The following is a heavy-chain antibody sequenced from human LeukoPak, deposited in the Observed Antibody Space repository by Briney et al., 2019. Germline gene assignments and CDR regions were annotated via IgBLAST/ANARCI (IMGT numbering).Heavy chain of an antibody. CDR3: AREVVHYYDSSGGSDY. V-gene: IGHV1-46*01. CDR1: GYTFTSYY. D-gene: IGHD3-22*01. Sequence: ASVKVSCKASGYTFTSYYMHWVRQAPGQGLEWMGIINPGGGSTSYAQKFQGGVTMTRDTSTSTVYMELSSLRSEDTAVYYCAREVVHYYDSSGGSDYWGQGTLVTVSS. J-gene: IGHJ4*02. CDR2: INPGGGST.